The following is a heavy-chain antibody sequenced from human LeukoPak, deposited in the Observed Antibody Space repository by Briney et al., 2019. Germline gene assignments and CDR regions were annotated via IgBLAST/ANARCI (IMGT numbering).Heavy chain of an antibody. D-gene: IGHD6-19*01. CDR1: GFTFSNE. V-gene: IGHV3-48*03. J-gene: IGHJ4*02. Sequence: QPGGSLRLSCAASGFTFSNEMNWVRQAPGKGLEWVSYISSGSTIYDADSVKGRFTISRDNAKNSLYLQMNSLRAEDTAVYYCARESIAVAGAPFDYWGQGTLVTVSS. CDR2: ISSGSTI. CDR3: ARESIAVAGAPFDY.